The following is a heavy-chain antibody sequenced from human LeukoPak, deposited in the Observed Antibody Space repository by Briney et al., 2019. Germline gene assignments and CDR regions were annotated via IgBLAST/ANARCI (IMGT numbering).Heavy chain of an antibody. Sequence: GGSLRLSCAASGFSFSTYTMNWVRQAPGKGLEWVSYISSSSDTLLYADSVKGRFTISRDNAKNSLYLQMNSLRAEDTAVYYCARLLLWFGELPTDYWGQGTLVTVSS. CDR2: ISSSSDTL. CDR1: GFSFSTYT. J-gene: IGHJ4*02. CDR3: ARLLLWFGELPTDY. V-gene: IGHV3-48*04. D-gene: IGHD3-10*01.